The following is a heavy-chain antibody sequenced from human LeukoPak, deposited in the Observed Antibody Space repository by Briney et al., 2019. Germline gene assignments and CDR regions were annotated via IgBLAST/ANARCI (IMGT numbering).Heavy chain of an antibody. J-gene: IGHJ3*02. D-gene: IGHD3-22*01. CDR2: IIPIFGTA. Sequence: SVKVSCKASGGTFSSYAISWVRQAPGQGLEWMGGIIPIFGTANYAQKFQGRVTITTDESTSIAYMELSSLRSEDTAVYYCASYDSSGDDAFDIWGQGTMVTVSS. CDR3: ASYDSSGDDAFDI. CDR1: GGTFSSYA. V-gene: IGHV1-69*05.